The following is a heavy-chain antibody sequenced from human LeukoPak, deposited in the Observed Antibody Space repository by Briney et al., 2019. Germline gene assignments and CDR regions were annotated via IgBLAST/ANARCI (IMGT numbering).Heavy chain of an antibody. CDR3: ASPYYDSSTDAFDI. CDR1: GYSFTSYW. D-gene: IGHD3-22*01. CDR2: IYPGDSDT. Sequence: ESLQISCKGSGYSFTSYWLGWVRQMTVKGLEFMGIIYPGDSDTRYSPSFQGQVTISADKSISTAYLQWSSLKASDTAMYYCASPYYDSSTDAFDIWGQGTMVTVSS. V-gene: IGHV5-51*01. J-gene: IGHJ3*02.